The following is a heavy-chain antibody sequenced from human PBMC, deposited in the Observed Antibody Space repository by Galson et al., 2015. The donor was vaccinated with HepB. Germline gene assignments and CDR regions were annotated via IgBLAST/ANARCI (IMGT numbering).Heavy chain of an antibody. V-gene: IGHV3-73*01. CDR1: GFTFSGSA. D-gene: IGHD6-13*01. CDR3: TRLGDLSGYSSL. CDR2: IGGKANSYAT. J-gene: IGHJ4*02. Sequence: SLRLSCAASGFTFSGSAMHWVRQASGRGLEWVGRIGGKANSYATAYAASVKGRFTISRDDSKNTAHMQMNSLKTEDTAVYYCTRLGDLSGYSSLWGQGTLVTVSS.